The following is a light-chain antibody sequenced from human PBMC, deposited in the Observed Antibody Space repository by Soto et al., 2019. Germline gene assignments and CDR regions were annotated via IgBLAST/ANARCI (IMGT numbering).Light chain of an antibody. J-gene: IGKJ4*01. CDR3: QHRRNWPLT. V-gene: IGKV3-11*01. Sequence: EIVLTQSPVTLSLSPGERATLSCRASQSVSSSLAWYQQKPGQAPRLLIYDASNRATGIPARFSGSGSGTDFTLTISSLEPEDFAVYYCQHRRNWPLTFGGGTKV. CDR1: QSVSSS. CDR2: DAS.